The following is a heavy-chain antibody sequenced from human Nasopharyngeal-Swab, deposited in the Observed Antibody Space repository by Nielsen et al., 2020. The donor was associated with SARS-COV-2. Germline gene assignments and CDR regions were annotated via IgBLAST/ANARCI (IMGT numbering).Heavy chain of an antibody. CDR2: VNHSGST. V-gene: IGHV4-4*02. Sequence: SETLSLTCTVSDASISDDNWWGWVRQPPGKGLEWIGEVNHSGSTHYNPSLKSRVTISVDTSNNQFSLKLSSVTAADTALYYCARAGDLTAYYSYYMDVWGNGTTVTVSS. CDR3: ARAGDLTAYYSYYMDV. CDR1: DASISDDNW. D-gene: IGHD2-21*02. J-gene: IGHJ6*03.